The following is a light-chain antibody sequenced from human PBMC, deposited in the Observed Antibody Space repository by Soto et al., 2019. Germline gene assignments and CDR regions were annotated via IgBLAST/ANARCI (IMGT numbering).Light chain of an antibody. CDR3: CSYAGSYTLV. V-gene: IGLV2-11*01. CDR2: DVS. J-gene: IGLJ2*01. Sequence: QSALTQPRSVSGSPGQSVTISCTGTSSDGCGYNYVSWYQQHPGKAPKLMIYDVSKRPSGVPDRFSGSKSGNTASLTISGLQAEDEADYYCCSYAGSYTLVFGGGTKLTVL. CDR1: SSDGCGYNY.